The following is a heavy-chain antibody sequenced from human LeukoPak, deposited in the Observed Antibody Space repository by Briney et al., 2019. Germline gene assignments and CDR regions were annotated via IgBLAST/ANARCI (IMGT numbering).Heavy chain of an antibody. CDR3: CRDSRAYYDSSAT. CDR2: IRSKTYGGTP. CDR1: GFTFSNAW. J-gene: IGHJ4*02. Sequence: PGGSLRLSCAASGFTFSNAWMSWVRQAPGKGLEWVGFIRSKTYGGTPEYAASVKGRFTISRDDSKSIAYLQVNSLKTEDTAVYYCCRDSRAYYDSSATWGQGTLVTVSS. D-gene: IGHD3-22*01. V-gene: IGHV3-49*04.